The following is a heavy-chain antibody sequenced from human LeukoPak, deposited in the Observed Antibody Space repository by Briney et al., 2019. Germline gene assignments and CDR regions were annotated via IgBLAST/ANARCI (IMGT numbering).Heavy chain of an antibody. D-gene: IGHD6-13*01. V-gene: IGHV4-59*01. J-gene: IGHJ4*02. Sequence: SETLSLTCTVSGGSIRSYYWSWIRQPPGKGLEWIGFIYYSGSTNYNLSLKSRVTISVDTSKNQFSLKLSSVTPADTAVYYCARQVYSSSWSYYFDYWGQGILVTVSS. CDR2: IYYSGST. CDR3: ARQVYSSSWSYYFDY. CDR1: GGSIRSYY.